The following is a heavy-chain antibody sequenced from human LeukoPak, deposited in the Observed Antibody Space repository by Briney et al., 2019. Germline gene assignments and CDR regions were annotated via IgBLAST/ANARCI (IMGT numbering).Heavy chain of an antibody. Sequence: PSETLSLTCTVSGYSISSGYYWGWIRQPPGKGLEWIGSIYHSGSTYYNPSLKSRVTISVDTSKNQFSLKLSSVTVADTAVYYCAKTQVVTATLIDYWGQGTLVTVSS. CDR1: GYSISSGYY. CDR3: AKTQVVTATLIDY. D-gene: IGHD2-21*02. CDR2: IYHSGST. V-gene: IGHV4-38-2*02. J-gene: IGHJ4*02.